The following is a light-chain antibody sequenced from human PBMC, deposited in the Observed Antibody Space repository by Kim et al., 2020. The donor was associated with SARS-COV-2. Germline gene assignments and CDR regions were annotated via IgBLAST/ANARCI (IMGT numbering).Light chain of an antibody. CDR3: QVWDSSSDHRV. V-gene: IGLV3-21*04. CDR2: YDS. CDR1: NMETKS. Sequence: APGKTARITCGGNNMETKSVHWNQQKPGQAPVLVIYYDSDRPSGIPERFSGSNSGNTATLTISRVEAGDEADYYCQVWDSSSDHRVFGGGTQLTVL. J-gene: IGLJ3*02.